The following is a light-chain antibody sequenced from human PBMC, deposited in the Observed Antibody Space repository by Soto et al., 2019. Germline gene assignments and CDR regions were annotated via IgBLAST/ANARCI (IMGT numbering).Light chain of an antibody. CDR3: QQYNSNPLT. CDR1: QSISSW. Sequence: DIQMTQSPSTLSASVGDRVTITCRASQSISSWLAWYQQKPGKVPKLLCYKPNSLESGVPSRFSGSGSGTEFTLTISILHPDDFATYYCQQYNSNPLTFGGGTKVEIK. CDR2: KPN. J-gene: IGKJ4*01. V-gene: IGKV1-5*03.